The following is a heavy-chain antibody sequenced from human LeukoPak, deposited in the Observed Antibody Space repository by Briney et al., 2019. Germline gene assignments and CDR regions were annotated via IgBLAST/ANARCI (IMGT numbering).Heavy chain of an antibody. V-gene: IGHV3-48*03. CDR1: GFTFSSYE. CDR3: ARIGTTTRGPAGLDV. Sequence: GGSLRLSCAASGFTFSSYEMNWVRQAPGKGLEWVSYITSGGGANRFYSESVKGRFTISRDNAKNSLYLHMNSLRAEDTGVYYCARIGTTTRGPAGLDVWGQGTTVTVSS. J-gene: IGHJ6*02. CDR2: ITSGGGANR. D-gene: IGHD2/OR15-2a*01.